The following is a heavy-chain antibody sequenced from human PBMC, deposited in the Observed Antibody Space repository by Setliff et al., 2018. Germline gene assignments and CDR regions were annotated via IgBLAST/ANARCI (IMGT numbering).Heavy chain of an antibody. D-gene: IGHD2-15*01. CDR3: ARTCSGSGCYAGLES. J-gene: IGHJ4*02. V-gene: IGHV3-21*01. CDR2: ISSDSRYI. CDR1: GFTFSSYS. Sequence: GGSLRLSCAASGFTFSSYSMNCVRQAPGKGLEWVSSISSDSRYIYYADSLKGRFTISRDNAKNSLYLQMNSLRPEDTAVYYCARTCSGSGCYAGLESWGQGTPVTVSS.